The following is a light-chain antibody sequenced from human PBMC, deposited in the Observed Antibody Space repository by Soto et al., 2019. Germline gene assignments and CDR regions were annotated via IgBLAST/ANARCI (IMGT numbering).Light chain of an antibody. J-gene: IGLJ3*02. CDR2: EVS. CDR1: SSDVGGYNY. Sequence: QSALTQPASVSGSPGQSITISCTGTSSDVGGYNYVSWYQQHPGKAPKHMIYEVSNRPSGVSNRFSGSKSGNTASLTISGLQAEDEADYYCSSYTSGSTRVFGGGTKLTV. V-gene: IGLV2-14*01. CDR3: SSYTSGSTRV.